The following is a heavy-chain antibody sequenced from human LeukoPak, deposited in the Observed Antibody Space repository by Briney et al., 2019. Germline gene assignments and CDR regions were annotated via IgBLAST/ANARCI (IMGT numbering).Heavy chain of an antibody. Sequence: SETLSLTCTVSGGSISSYYWSWIRQPPGKGLEWIGYIYYSGSTNYNPSLKSRVTISVDTSKNQFSLKLSSVTAADTAVYYCGRLALQEVGATQTYYLDYWGQGTLVTVSS. V-gene: IGHV4-59*01. CDR3: GRLALQEVGATQTYYLDY. CDR1: GGSISSYY. CDR2: IYYSGST. J-gene: IGHJ4*02. D-gene: IGHD1-26*01.